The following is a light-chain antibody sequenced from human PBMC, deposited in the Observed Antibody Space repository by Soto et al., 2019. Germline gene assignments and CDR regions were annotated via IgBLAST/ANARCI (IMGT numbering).Light chain of an antibody. J-gene: IGLJ1*01. V-gene: IGLV2-14*03. CDR1: NSDVGGYNY. Sequence: QSVLTQDASVSGSPGQSITISCTGTNSDVGGYNYASWYQQHPGKAPKLMIYDVFTRPSGVSNRFSGSKSGNTASLTISALQAEDEADYYCTSWTSTSTYVFGSGTKLTVL. CDR3: TSWTSTSTYV. CDR2: DVF.